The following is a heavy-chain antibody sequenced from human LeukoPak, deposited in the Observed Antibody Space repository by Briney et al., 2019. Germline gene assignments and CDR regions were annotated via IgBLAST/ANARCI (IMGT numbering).Heavy chain of an antibody. CDR1: GFTFDDYG. CDR2: IRSKAYGGTT. J-gene: IGHJ4*02. D-gene: IGHD3-22*01. Sequence: GGSLRLSCAASGFTFDDYGTSWVRQAPGKGLEWVGFIRSKAYGGTTEYAASVKGRFTISRDDSKSIAYLQMNSLKTEDTAVYYCTRDPGYYYDSSGFDYWGQGTLVTVSS. CDR3: TRDPGYYYDSSGFDY. V-gene: IGHV3-49*04.